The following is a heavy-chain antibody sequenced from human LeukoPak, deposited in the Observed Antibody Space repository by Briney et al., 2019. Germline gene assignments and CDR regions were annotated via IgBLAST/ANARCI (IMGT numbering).Heavy chain of an antibody. CDR2: IFYIGST. J-gene: IGHJ5*02. CDR3: ARHYYGSGSLWFDP. Sequence: SETLSLTCTLSGGSIDTATLFWGWIRQPPGKGLEYIGSIFYIGSTYYNPSLRGRVTMSVDTSRKQVSLNLSSVTAADTAVYYCARHYYGSGSLWFDPWGQGTLVTVSS. D-gene: IGHD3-10*01. CDR1: GGSIDTATLF. V-gene: IGHV4-39*01.